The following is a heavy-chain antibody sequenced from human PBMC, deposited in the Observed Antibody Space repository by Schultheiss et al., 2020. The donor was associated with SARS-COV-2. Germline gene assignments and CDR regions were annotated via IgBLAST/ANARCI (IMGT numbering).Heavy chain of an antibody. CDR3: AKSLPVVVVAARGPDY. Sequence: GGSLRLSCAASGFTFSSYGMHWVRQAPGKGLEWVAVISYDGSNKYYADSVKGRFTISRDNSKNTLYLQMNSLRAEDTAVYYCAKSLPVVVVAARGPDYWGQGTLVTVSS. CDR1: GFTFSSYG. V-gene: IGHV3-30*18. D-gene: IGHD2-15*01. J-gene: IGHJ4*02. CDR2: ISYDGSNK.